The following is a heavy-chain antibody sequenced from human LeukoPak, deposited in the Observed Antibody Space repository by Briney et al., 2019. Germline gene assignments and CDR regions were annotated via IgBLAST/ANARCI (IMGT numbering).Heavy chain of an antibody. CDR2: IISSSSHI. V-gene: IGHV3-21*01. J-gene: IGHJ6*03. Sequence: PGRPLRLSCAASGFTFSSYAMHWVRQAPGKGLEWVSSIISSSSHIYYADSVKGRFTISRDNAKNSLYLQMNSLRAEDTAVYYCARTRAPSNGRVLYYMDVWGKGTTVTVSS. D-gene: IGHD2-2*01. CDR1: GFTFSSYA. CDR3: ARTRAPSNGRVLYYMDV.